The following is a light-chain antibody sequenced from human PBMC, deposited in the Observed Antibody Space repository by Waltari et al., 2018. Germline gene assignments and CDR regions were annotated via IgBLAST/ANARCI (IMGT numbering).Light chain of an antibody. CDR1: RSNIGAHSD. CDR2: VNN. Sequence: QSVLTQPPSVSGAPGQRFTIPCTERRSNIGAHSDVTWYRQLPGTAPKLPIYVNNNRPSGVPDRFSGSRSGTSASLAITGLQAEDEADYYCQSYDSGLSGWVFGGGTKLTVL. V-gene: IGLV1-40*01. J-gene: IGLJ3*02. CDR3: QSYDSGLSGWV.